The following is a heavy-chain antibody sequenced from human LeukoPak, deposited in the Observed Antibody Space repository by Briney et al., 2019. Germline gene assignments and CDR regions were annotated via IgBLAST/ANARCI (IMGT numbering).Heavy chain of an antibody. Sequence: GGSLRLSCAASGFTFSSYNMNWVRQAPGKGLEWVSAISGSGGSTYYADSVKGRFTISRDNSKNTLYLQMNSLRAEDTAVYYCAKDNLRRLLWFGESPCYFDYWGQGTLVTVSS. D-gene: IGHD3-10*01. CDR2: ISGSGGST. CDR1: GFTFSSYN. V-gene: IGHV3-23*01. CDR3: AKDNLRRLLWFGESPCYFDY. J-gene: IGHJ4*02.